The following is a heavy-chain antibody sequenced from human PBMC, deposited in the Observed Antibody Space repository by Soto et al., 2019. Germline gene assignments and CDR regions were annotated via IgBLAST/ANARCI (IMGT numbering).Heavy chain of an antibody. J-gene: IGHJ5*02. Sequence: SETLSLTCTVSGASISGYYWSWIRKSAGKGLEWIGRIYATGATDYNPSLKSRVMMSVDTSKKQFSLKLRSVTAADTAVYYCVRDGTKTLRDWFDPWGQGISVTVSS. D-gene: IGHD1-1*01. CDR2: IYATGAT. V-gene: IGHV4-4*07. CDR1: GASISGYY. CDR3: VRDGTKTLRDWFDP.